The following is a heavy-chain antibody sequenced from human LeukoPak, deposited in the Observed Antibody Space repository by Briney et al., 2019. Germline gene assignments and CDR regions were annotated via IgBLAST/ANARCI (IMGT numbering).Heavy chain of an antibody. CDR2: IYYSGST. V-gene: IGHV4-61*01. CDR1: GGSVSSGSYY. D-gene: IGHD5-18*01. J-gene: IGHJ4*02. CDR3: ARDKLWFNY. Sequence: SETLSLTCTVSGGSVSSGSYYWSWIRQPPGKGLEWIGYIYYSGSTNYNPSLKSRVTISVDTSKNQFSLKLSSVTAADTAVYYCARDKLWFNYWGQGTLVTVSS.